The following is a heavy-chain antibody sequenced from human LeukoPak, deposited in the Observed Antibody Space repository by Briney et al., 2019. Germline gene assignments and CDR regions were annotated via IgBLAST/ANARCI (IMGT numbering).Heavy chain of an antibody. J-gene: IGHJ5*02. D-gene: IGHD3-22*01. V-gene: IGHV1-46*01. CDR1: GYTFTSYY. Sequence: ASVKVSCKASGYTFTSYYIYWMRQAHGHGLDWMGIINPSGGRTNYAHKFQGRVTMTRDMSTSTVYMELSSLRSEDTAVYYCARGAHVRMYDSNHNCFDPWGQGTLSPPPQ. CDR2: INPSGGRT. CDR3: ARGAHVRMYDSNHNCFDP.